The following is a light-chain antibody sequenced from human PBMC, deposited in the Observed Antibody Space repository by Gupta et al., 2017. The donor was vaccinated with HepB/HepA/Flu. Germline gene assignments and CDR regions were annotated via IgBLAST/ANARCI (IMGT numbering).Light chain of an antibody. J-gene: IGLJ3*02. Sequence: QVVLTQSPSASASLGASVKLTCTLRSGHSTYTIAWHQQQPEKGPRYLMKLNSDGSHNRGDGIPDRFSGSSSGAERYLTISSLQSEDEADYYCQTWGTGYRVFGGGTKLTVL. V-gene: IGLV4-69*01. CDR2: LNSDGSH. CDR3: QTWGTGYRV. CDR1: SGHSTYT.